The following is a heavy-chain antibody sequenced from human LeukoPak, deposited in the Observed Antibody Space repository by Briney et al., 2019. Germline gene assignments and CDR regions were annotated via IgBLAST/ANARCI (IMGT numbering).Heavy chain of an antibody. V-gene: IGHV3-30*04. CDR2: ISYDGSNK. CDR3: ARGGSVLDY. CDR1: GFTFSSYA. Sequence: PGRSLRLSCAASGFTFSSYAMHWVRQAPGKGLEWVAVISYDGSNKYYADSVKGRFTISRDNSKNTLYLQMNSLRAEDTAVYYCARGGSVLDYWGQGTLVTVSS. J-gene: IGHJ4*02. D-gene: IGHD3-10*01.